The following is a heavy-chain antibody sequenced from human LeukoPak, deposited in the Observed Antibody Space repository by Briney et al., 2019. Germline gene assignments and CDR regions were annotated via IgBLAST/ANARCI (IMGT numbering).Heavy chain of an antibody. V-gene: IGHV1-69*02. CDR3: AGQLWTNYNWFDP. CDR1: GGTFSSYT. CDR2: IIPILGIA. J-gene: IGHJ5*02. Sequence: SVKVSCKASGGTFSSYTISWVRQAPGQGLEWMGRIIPILGIANYAQKFQGRVTITADKSTSTAYMELNSLRSEDTAVYYCAGQLWTNYNWFDPWGQGTLVTVSS. D-gene: IGHD5-18*01.